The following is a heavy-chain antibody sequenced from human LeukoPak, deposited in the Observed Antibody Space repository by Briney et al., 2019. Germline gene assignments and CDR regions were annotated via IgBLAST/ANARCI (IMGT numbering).Heavy chain of an antibody. CDR3: AREESGGYFDY. Sequence: ASVKVSCKASGGTCSSYAISWVRQAPGQGLEWMGLINPSGTNTNYAQKFRGRVTMTRDTSTSTVYMDLSSLRSEDTAMYFCAREESGGYFDYWGQGTLVTVSS. CDR2: INPSGTNT. V-gene: IGHV1-46*01. CDR1: GGTCSSYA. D-gene: IGHD2-8*02. J-gene: IGHJ4*02.